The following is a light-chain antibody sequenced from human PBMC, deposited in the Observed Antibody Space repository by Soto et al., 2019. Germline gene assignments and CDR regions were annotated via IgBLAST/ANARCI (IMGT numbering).Light chain of an antibody. CDR2: GAF. V-gene: IGKV3-15*01. CDR1: QSVSYN. J-gene: IGKJ1*01. CDR3: QQTYVTPLT. Sequence: EIVMTQSPATLSVSPGETATLSCRASQSVSYNLAWYQQKPGQGPRLLIYGAFTMATGIPARFSGSGSGTDFTLTISSLQSEDFATYYCQQTYVTPLTFGPGTRVDIK.